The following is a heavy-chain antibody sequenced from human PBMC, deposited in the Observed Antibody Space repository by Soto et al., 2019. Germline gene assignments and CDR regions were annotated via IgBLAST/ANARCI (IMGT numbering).Heavy chain of an antibody. CDR3: ARVFYSVASTGGLDY. Sequence: EVQLVESGGGLVQPGGSLRLSCAASGFTFSSYSMNWVRQAPGSGLEWVSYIISSSSTIYYAESVKGRFTISRDNAKNSLYLQMNSLRDEDTVVYYCARVFYSVASTGGLDYLGQGTLVTVSS. CDR2: IISSSSTI. CDR1: GFTFSSYS. D-gene: IGHD6-19*01. V-gene: IGHV3-48*02. J-gene: IGHJ4*02.